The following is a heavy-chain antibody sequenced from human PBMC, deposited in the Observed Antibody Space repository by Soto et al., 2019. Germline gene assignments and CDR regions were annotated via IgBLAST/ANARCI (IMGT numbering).Heavy chain of an antibody. V-gene: IGHV5-51*01. D-gene: IGHD3-16*01. CDR3: ARRGSYETDY. CDR2: IYPGDSDT. J-gene: IGHJ4*02. CDR1: GYSFTSYW. Sequence: PGASLKISFKGSGYSFTSYWIGWVRQIPGKGLEWMGIIYPGDSDTRYSPSFQGQVTISADKSISTAYLQWSSLKASDPAMDYCARRGSYETDYWGQGTLVTVSS.